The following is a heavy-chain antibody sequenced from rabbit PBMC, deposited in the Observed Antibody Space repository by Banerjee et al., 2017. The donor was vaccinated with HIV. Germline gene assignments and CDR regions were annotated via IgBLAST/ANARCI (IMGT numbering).Heavy chain of an antibody. J-gene: IGHJ3*01. CDR2: INTGRGST. D-gene: IGHD6-1*01. CDR3: ARSADTYGYAGYVYAITRLDL. V-gene: IGHV1S40*01. CDR1: GFSFSSSYW. Sequence: QSLEESGGDLVKPGASLTLTCTASGFSFSSSYWIWWVRQAPGKGLEWIACINTGRGSTYYASWAKGRFTISKTSSTTVTLQMTSLTAADTATYFCARSADTYGYAGYVYAITRLDLWGQGTLVTVS.